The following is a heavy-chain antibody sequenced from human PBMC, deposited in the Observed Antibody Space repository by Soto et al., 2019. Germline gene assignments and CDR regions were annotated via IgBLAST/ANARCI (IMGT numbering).Heavy chain of an antibody. CDR1: GDSIISSDFY. Sequence: TLSLTCTVSGDSIISSDFYWGWVRQPPGKGLEWIGSIFYLGSSYYNPSLKSRVTMSVDTSKNQFSLRLRSVTAADTALYFCTRHSLALRKNNWFDPWGQGIMVTVSS. J-gene: IGHJ5*02. CDR2: IFYLGSS. D-gene: IGHD3-3*02. CDR3: TRHSLALRKNNWFDP. V-gene: IGHV4-39*01.